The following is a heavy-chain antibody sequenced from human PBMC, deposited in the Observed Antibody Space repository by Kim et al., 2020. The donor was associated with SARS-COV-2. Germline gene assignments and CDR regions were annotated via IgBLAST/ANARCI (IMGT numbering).Heavy chain of an antibody. V-gene: IGHV1-3*01. J-gene: IGHJ5*02. D-gene: IGHD3-22*01. CDR3: ARGSIGWFDP. CDR2: NT. Sequence: NTKYSQKFQGRVTITRDTSASTAYMELSSLRSEDTAVYYCARGSIGWFDPWGQGTLVTVSS.